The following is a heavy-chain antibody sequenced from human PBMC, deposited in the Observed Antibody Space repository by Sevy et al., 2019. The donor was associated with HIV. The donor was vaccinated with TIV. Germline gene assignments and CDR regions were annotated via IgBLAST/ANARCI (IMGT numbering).Heavy chain of an antibody. CDR1: GGSIKYYY. D-gene: IGHD6-13*01. CDR3: ASHEDWGSSSWFRFDP. CDR2: IFYSGSA. Sequence: SETLSLTCSVSGGSIKYYYWSWIRQPPGKGLEWIGNIFYSGSANYNPSLKSRVTISVDTSKNQYSQRLNSVTAEDTAVYYCASHEDWGSSSWFRFDPWGQGTLVTVSS. V-gene: IGHV4-59*01. J-gene: IGHJ5*02.